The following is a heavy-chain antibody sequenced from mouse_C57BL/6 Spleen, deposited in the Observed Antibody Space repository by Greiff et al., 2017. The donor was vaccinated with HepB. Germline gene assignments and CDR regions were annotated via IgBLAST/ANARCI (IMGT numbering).Heavy chain of an antibody. CDR3: ARHDGNYLLAWFAY. D-gene: IGHD2-1*01. CDR1: GFTFSSYG. Sequence: EVMLVESGGDLVKPGGSLKLSCAASGFTFSSYGMSWVRQTPDKRLEWVATSSSGGSYTYYPDSVKGRFTISRDNAKNTLYLQMSSLKSEDTAMYYCARHDGNYLLAWFAYWGQGTLVTVSA. J-gene: IGHJ3*01. CDR2: SSSGGSYT. V-gene: IGHV5-6*01.